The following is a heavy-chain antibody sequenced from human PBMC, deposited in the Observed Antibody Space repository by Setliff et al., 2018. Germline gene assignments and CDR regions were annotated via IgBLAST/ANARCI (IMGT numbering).Heavy chain of an antibody. Sequence: PSETLSLTCGVSGASISTTYYYWDWIRQSPEKGLEWIGTIYQNGITYYNPSVKSRVTISVDKSKNQFSLSLRSVTAADTAVYYCATDGPVLNGDYISWGQGTLVTVSS. CDR1: GASISTTYYY. J-gene: IGHJ5*02. V-gene: IGHV4-39*07. CDR3: ATDGPVLNGDYIS. D-gene: IGHD3-10*01. CDR2: IYQNGIT.